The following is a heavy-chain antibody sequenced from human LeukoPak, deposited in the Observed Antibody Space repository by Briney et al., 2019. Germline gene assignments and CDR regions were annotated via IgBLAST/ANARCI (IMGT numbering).Heavy chain of an antibody. D-gene: IGHD3-16*02. V-gene: IGHV1-2*02. J-gene: IGHJ3*02. CDR2: INPNNGGT. CDR1: GYTFGIFG. CDR3: AREGLSDAFDI. Sequence: ASVKVSCKASGYTFGIFGINWVRQAPGQGLEWMGWINPNNGGTNYEQKFQGRVTMTRDTSVSTAYMELSRLRSDDTAMYYCAREGLSDAFDIWGQGTRVTVSS.